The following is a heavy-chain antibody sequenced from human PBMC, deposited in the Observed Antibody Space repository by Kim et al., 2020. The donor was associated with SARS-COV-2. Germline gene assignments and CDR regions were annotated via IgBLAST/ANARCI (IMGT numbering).Heavy chain of an antibody. D-gene: IGHD2-21*02. CDR3: ARDICGDCLAGNWFDP. CDR2: IYYSGST. Sequence: SETLSLTCTVSGGSISSGGYYWSWIRQHPGKGLEWIGYIYYSGSTYYNPSLKSRVTISVDTSKNQFSLKLSSVTAADTAVYYCARDICGDCLAGNWFDPWGQGTLVTVSS. V-gene: IGHV4-31*03. J-gene: IGHJ5*02. CDR1: GGSISSGGYY.